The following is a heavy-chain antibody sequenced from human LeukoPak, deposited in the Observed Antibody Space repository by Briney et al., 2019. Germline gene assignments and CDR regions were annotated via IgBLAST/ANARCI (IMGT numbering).Heavy chain of an antibody. CDR1: RFIFRNYA. D-gene: IGHD3-16*01. V-gene: IGHV3-23*01. Sequence: PGGSLRLSCAASRFIFRNYAMSWVRQAPGRGLEWLRIISGTADSKYYADSVKGRFTISGDNPRSTLYLEMNILRAEDTAVYYCAKADATIGGAFDTWGQGTLVIVSS. J-gene: IGHJ3*02. CDR3: AKADATIGGAFDT. CDR2: ISGTADSK.